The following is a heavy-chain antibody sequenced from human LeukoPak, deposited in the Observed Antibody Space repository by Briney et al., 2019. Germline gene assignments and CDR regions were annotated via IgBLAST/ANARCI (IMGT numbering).Heavy chain of an antibody. CDR2: IYSGGST. J-gene: IGHJ4*02. D-gene: IGHD4-23*01. CDR3: ARAGGNAPRLLDY. CDR1: GLIVSSNY. V-gene: IGHV3-66*02. Sequence: GGSQRLSCTASGLIVSSNYMSWVRQAPGQGLEWVSAIYSGGSTEYADSVKGRFTISRDNSKNTLNLQMNSLRAGDTAVYYCARAGGNAPRLLDYWGQGTLVTVSS.